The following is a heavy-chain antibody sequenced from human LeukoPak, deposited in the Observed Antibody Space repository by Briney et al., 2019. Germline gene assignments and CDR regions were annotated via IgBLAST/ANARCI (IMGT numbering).Heavy chain of an antibody. Sequence: PGGSLRLSCATSGFTFSSYAMTWVRQAPGKGLEWVSYIAGSGGNTHYADSVKGRFTFSRDNSKNTMYLQMDSLRAEDTAVYYCAKAEWFGELLSWYYFDYWGQGTLVTVSS. CDR1: GFTFSSYA. D-gene: IGHD3-10*01. CDR2: IAGSGGNT. V-gene: IGHV3-23*01. J-gene: IGHJ4*02. CDR3: AKAEWFGELLSWYYFDY.